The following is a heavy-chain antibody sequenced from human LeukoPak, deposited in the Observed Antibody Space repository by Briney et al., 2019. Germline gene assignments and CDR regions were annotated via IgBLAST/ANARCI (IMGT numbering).Heavy chain of an antibody. CDR2: IIPIFGTA. CDR3: AREWWAARTFDY. V-gene: IGHV1-69*05. Sequence: GASVKVSCKASGGTFSSYAISWVRQAPGQGLEWMGGIIPIFGTANYAQKFQGRVTITTDESTSTAYMELSSLRSEDTAVYYCAREWWAARTFDYWGQGTLVTVSS. J-gene: IGHJ4*02. D-gene: IGHD6-6*01. CDR1: GGTFSSYA.